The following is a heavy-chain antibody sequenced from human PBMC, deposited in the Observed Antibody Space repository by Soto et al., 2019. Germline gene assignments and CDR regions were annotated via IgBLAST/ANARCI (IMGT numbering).Heavy chain of an antibody. CDR1: AYIFINYD. J-gene: IGHJ4*02. D-gene: IGHD6-19*01. CDR2: INPNGGST. Sequence: DSVNVSCKASAYIFINYDVHWVRQAPGQGLEWIGIINPNGGSTNYAQKFRGRVTMARDTSTSTVYMDLSSLRSDDTAVYYCGRDLAVDAYWGQGTLDTGSA. CDR3: GRDLAVDAY. V-gene: IGHV1-46*01.